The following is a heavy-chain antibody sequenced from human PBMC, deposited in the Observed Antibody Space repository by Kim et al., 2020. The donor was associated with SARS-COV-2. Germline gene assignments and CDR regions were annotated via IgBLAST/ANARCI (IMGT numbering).Heavy chain of an antibody. CDR3: ARDTAQSYRYYYYGMDV. Sequence: SETLSLTCTVSGGSISSYYWSWIRQPPGKGLEWIGYIYYSGSTNYNPSLKSRVTISVDTSKNQFSLKLSSVTAADTAVYYCARDTAQSYRYYYYGMDVWGQGTTVTVSS. J-gene: IGHJ6*02. D-gene: IGHD1-26*01. CDR2: IYYSGST. CDR1: GGSISSYY. V-gene: IGHV4-59*01.